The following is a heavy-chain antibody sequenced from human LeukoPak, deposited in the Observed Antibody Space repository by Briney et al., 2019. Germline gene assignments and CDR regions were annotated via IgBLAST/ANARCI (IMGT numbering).Heavy chain of an antibody. V-gene: IGHV3-48*04. D-gene: IGHD6-19*01. CDR2: ISSSSTII. CDR3: ARDGSSGWYWGFDY. J-gene: IGHJ4*02. Sequence: GSLRLSCAASGFTFSSYSMDWVRQAPGKGLEWVSYISSSSTIIYYADSVKGRFTISRDNAKNSLYLQMNSLRAEDTAVYYCARDGSSGWYWGFDYWGQGTLVTVSS. CDR1: GFTFSSYS.